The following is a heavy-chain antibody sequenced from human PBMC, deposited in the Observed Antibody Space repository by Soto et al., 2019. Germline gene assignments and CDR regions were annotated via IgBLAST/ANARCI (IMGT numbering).Heavy chain of an antibody. CDR2: VFHTGFT. V-gene: IGHV4-39*01. CDR3: ATSQKGYNWNYFDH. J-gene: IGHJ4*02. CDR1: GGSVSGSYYY. Sequence: PSQTLSLTCAVSGGSVSGSYYYWAWLRQSPGKGPEWIGSVFHTGFTSYNPSLESRVSVSVDTSKSQFSLKLSAVTASDTAVYYCATSQKGYNWNYFDHWGKGALVTVS. D-gene: IGHD1-1*01.